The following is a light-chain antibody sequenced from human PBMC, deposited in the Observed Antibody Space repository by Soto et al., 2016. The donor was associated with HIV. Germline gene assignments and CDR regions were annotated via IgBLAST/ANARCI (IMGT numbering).Light chain of an antibody. V-gene: IGLV3-27*01. CDR1: ILTKKY. CDR3: YSAADNTVV. CDR2: KDN. Sequence: SYELTQPSSVSVSPGQTARITCSGNILTKKYVRWFQQKPGQAPLLVIYKDNERPSGIPERFSGSSSGTTVTLTISGAQIEDEADYYCYSAADNTVVFGGGTKLTVL. J-gene: IGLJ2*01.